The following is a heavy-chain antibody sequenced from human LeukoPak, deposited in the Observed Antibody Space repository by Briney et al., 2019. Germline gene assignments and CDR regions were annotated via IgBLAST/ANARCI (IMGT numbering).Heavy chain of an antibody. J-gene: IGHJ4*02. V-gene: IGHV4-59*01. CDR3: ARDDNYYDSSGYDALTGHLDY. CDR2: IYYSGST. D-gene: IGHD3-22*01. Sequence: SETLSLTCTVSGGSISSYYWSWIRQPPGKGLEWIGYIYYSGSTNYNPSLKSRVTISVDTSKNQFSLKLSSVTAEDTAVYYCARDDNYYDSSGYDALTGHLDYWGQGTLVTVSS. CDR1: GGSISSYY.